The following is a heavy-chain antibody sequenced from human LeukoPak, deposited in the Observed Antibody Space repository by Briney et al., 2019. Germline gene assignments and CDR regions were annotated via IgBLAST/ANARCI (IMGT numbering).Heavy chain of an antibody. J-gene: IGHJ4*02. D-gene: IGHD2-2*01. Sequence: GASVKVSCKASGYTFTSYAISWVRQAPGQGLEWMGGIIPIFGTANYAQKFQGRVTITADESTSTAYMELSSLRSEDTAVYYCARSRYCSSTSCKYYFDYWGQGTLVTVSS. CDR1: GYTFTSYA. CDR2: IIPIFGTA. V-gene: IGHV1-69*13. CDR3: ARSRYCSSTSCKYYFDY.